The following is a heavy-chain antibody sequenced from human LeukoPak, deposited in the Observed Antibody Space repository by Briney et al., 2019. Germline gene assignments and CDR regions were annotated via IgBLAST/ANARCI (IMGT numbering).Heavy chain of an antibody. CDR1: GGSISSYY. CDR3: ARVRYDILTGYPDYFDY. CDR2: INHSGST. D-gene: IGHD3-9*01. J-gene: IGHJ4*02. Sequence: PSETLSLTCTVSGGSISSYYWRWIRQPPGKGLEWIGEINHSGSTNYNPSLKSRVTISVDRSKNQFSLKLSSVTAADTAVYYCARVRYDILTGYPDYFDYWGQGTLVTVSS. V-gene: IGHV4-34*01.